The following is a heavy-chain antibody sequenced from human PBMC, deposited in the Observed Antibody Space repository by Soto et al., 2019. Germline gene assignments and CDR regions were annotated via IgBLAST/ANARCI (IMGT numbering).Heavy chain of an antibody. Sequence: PSEPLSLTCTVSGRSISSSTYYWGWMRQPPGKGLEWIASFFIGGNTYYNPSLKSRVTISVDTSKNQFSLKLSSVTAADTAVYYCAADLAPTDPYNWFEPWGQGTLVTVS. J-gene: IGHJ5*02. D-gene: IGHD1-1*01. CDR3: AADLAPTDPYNWFEP. V-gene: IGHV4-39*01. CDR1: GRSISSSTYY. CDR2: FFIGGNT.